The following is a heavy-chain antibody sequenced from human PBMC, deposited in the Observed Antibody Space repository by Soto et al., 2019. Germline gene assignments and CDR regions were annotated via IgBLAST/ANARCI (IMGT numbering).Heavy chain of an antibody. CDR2: ISGSGAGT. CDR1: GFTFSSHV. D-gene: IGHD6-6*01. J-gene: IGHJ4*02. V-gene: IGHV3-23*01. CDR3: AKEVEYSSSPGFDY. Sequence: EVQLLESGGGLVQPGGSLRLSCAASGFTFSSHVMTWVRQAPGKGLEWVSSISGSGAGTYYADSVKGRFTISRDNSKNTLYLQMNSLRAEDTAVYYCAKEVEYSSSPGFDYWGQGTLVTVSS.